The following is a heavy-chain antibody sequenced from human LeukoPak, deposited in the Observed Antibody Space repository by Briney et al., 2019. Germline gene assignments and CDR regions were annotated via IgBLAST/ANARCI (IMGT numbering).Heavy chain of an antibody. CDR1: GFTFSSYW. Sequence: GGSLRLSCAASGFTFSSYWMSWVRQAPGKGLEWVANIKQDGSEKYYVDSVKGRFTISRDNAKNSLYLQMNSLRAEDTAVYYCARVYGSGWYSEFDYWGQGTLVTVSS. D-gene: IGHD6-19*01. CDR2: IKQDGSEK. CDR3: ARVYGSGWYSEFDY. V-gene: IGHV3-7*04. J-gene: IGHJ4*02.